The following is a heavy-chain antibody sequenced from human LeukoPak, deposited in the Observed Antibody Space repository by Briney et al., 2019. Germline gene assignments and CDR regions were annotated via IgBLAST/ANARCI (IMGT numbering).Heavy chain of an antibody. CDR3: ARGSAVAGHDY. D-gene: IGHD6-19*01. CDR1: GGSFSGYY. CDR2: INHSGST. V-gene: IGHV4-34*01. J-gene: IGHJ4*02. Sequence: NASETLSLTCAVYGGSFSGYYWSWIRQPPGKGLEWIGEINHSGSTNYNPSLKSRVTISVDTSKNQFSLKLSSVTAADTAVYYCARGSAVAGHDYWGQGTLVIVSS.